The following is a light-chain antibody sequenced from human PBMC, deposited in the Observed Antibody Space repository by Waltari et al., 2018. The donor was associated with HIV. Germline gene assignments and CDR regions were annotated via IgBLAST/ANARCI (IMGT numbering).Light chain of an antibody. CDR1: TSKVWIYNL. J-gene: IGLJ2*01. V-gene: IGLV2-23*02. CDR3: CSYASTTDTYVV. Sequence: QSPRPRPASGPGSPGHPITTPCPEPTSKVWIYNLVSCSQQHPGKAPKLIIYEVSKRPSGVSNRFSGSKSGSTASLTISGLQPEDEADYCCCSYASTTDTYVVFGGGTKLTVL. CDR2: EVS.